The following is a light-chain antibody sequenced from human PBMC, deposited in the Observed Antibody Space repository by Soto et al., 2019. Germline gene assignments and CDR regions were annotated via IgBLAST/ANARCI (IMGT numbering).Light chain of an antibody. J-gene: IGKJ1*01. V-gene: IGKV4-1*01. CDR3: QQYYRTPPT. CDR1: QSILHSSTNRNY. Sequence: DIVMSQSPDSLAVSLGERATFNCKSSQSILHSSTNRNYLAWYQQKPGQPLRLLFYWASTRASGVPDRFSASGSATDFTLTISILQAEDVAVYHCQQYYRTPPTFGQGTKVEIK. CDR2: WAS.